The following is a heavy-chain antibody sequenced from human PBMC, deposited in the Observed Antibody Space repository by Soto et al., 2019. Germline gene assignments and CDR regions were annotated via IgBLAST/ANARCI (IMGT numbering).Heavy chain of an antibody. D-gene: IGHD2-2*01. V-gene: IGHV3-23*01. CDR3: ERTVGHNMRTTWFDP. CDR1: GFTFSTDA. J-gene: IGHJ5*02. Sequence: PGGSLRLSCAASGFTFSTDAMSWVRQAPGMGLEWVSTISGSSGSIYYADSAKGRFTISRDNSRNTLYVQMNSLRADDTAVYYCERTVGHNMRTTWFDPWGPGTPVT. CDR2: ISGSSGSI.